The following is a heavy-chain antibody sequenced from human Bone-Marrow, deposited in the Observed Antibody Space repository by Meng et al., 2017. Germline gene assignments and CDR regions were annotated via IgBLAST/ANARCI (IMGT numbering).Heavy chain of an antibody. CDR1: GGSFSGYY. J-gene: IGHJ5*02. D-gene: IGHD3-16*01. CDR3: AKARLWGDNWFDP. Sequence: QVHVQRWGAGLLKPSETLSLTCAVYGGSFSGYYWSWIRQPPGKGLEWIGEINHSGSTNYNPSLKSRVTISVDTSKNQFSLKLSSVTAADTAVYYCAKARLWGDNWFDPWGQGTLVTVSS. V-gene: IGHV4-34*01. CDR2: INHSGST.